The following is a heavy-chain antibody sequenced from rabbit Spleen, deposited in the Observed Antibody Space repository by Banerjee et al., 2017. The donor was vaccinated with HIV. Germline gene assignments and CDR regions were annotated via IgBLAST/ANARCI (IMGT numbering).Heavy chain of an antibody. CDR3: VRDRANIGGDYGPYYFDL. V-gene: IGHV1S47*01. CDR2: IDPVFGGT. D-gene: IGHD2-1*01. J-gene: IGHJ4*01. Sequence: QQQLVESGGGLVKPGASLTLTCKASGFDFSSYGVSWVRQAPGKGLEWIGYIDPVFGGTYYASWVNGRFTISSHNAQNTLYLQLNSLTAADTATYFCVRDRANIGGDYGPYYFDLWGQGTLVTVS. CDR1: GFDFSSYG.